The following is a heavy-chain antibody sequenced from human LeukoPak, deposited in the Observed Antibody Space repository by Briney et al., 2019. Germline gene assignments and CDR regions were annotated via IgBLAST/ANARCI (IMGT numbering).Heavy chain of an antibody. J-gene: IGHJ3*02. V-gene: IGHV1-46*01. CDR2: INPSGGST. D-gene: IGHD3-22*01. CDR3: ARVGYYDSSGYYYFGYAFDI. CDR1: GYTFTSYY. Sequence: ASVKVSCKASGYTFTSYYMHWVRQAPGQGREWMGIINPSGGSTSYEQKFQGRVTMTRDTSTSTVYMELSSLRSEDTAVYYCARVGYYDSSGYYYFGYAFDIWGQGTMVTVSS.